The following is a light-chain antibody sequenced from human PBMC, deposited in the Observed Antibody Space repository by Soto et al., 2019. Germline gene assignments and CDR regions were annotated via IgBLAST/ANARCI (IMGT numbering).Light chain of an antibody. Sequence: EIVLTQSPATLSLSPGERATLSCRASQSVSSYLAWYQQKPGQAPRLLIYDASNRATGITARFSGSGSGTDFAPTIGSLEPEDFAVYYCQQRSNWPRTWTVGQGTKVEIK. CDR2: DAS. V-gene: IGKV3-11*01. CDR3: QQRSNWPRTWT. CDR1: QSVSSY. J-gene: IGKJ1*01.